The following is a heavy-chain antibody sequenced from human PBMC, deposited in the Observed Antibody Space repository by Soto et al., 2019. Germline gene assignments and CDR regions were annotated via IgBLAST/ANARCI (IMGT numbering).Heavy chain of an antibody. Sequence: KPXGSLRLSCAASGXTFPRYGMNWVRQAPGKGLEWVSSISSTTNYIYYGDSMKGRFTISRDNAKNSLYLEMNSLRAEDTAVYYCARESEDLTSNFDYWGQGTLVTVSS. CDR1: GXTFPRYG. CDR2: ISSTTNYI. J-gene: IGHJ4*02. CDR3: ARESEDLTSNFDY. V-gene: IGHV3-21*04.